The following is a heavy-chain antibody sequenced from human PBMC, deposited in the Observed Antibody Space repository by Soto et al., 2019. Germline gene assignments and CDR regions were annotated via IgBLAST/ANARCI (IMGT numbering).Heavy chain of an antibody. D-gene: IGHD6-13*01. CDR1: GFTFDDYT. Sequence: VQLVESGGVVVQPGGSLRLSCAASGFTFDDYTMHWVRQAPGKGLEWVSLISWDGGSTYYADSVKGRFTISRDNSKNSLYLQMNSLRTEDTALYYCAKDNSSSWGNWFDPWGQGTLVTVSS. J-gene: IGHJ5*02. CDR3: AKDNSSSWGNWFDP. V-gene: IGHV3-43*01. CDR2: ISWDGGST.